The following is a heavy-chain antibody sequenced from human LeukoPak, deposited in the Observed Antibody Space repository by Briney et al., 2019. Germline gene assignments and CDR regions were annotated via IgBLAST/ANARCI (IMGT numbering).Heavy chain of an antibody. CDR1: GGSISSYY. CDR2: IYTSGST. V-gene: IGHV4-4*07. CDR3: ARDKGFLEWSYYFDY. D-gene: IGHD3-3*01. Sequence: PSETLSLTCTVSGGSISSYYWSWIRQPAGKGLEWIGRIYTSGSTNYNPSLKSRVTMSVDTSKNQFSLKLSSVTAADTAVYYCARDKGFLEWSYYFDYWGQGTLVTVSS. J-gene: IGHJ4*02.